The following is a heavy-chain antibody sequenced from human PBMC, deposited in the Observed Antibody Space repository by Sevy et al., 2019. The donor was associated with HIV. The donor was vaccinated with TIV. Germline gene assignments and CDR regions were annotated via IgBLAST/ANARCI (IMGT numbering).Heavy chain of an antibody. D-gene: IGHD4-17*01. CDR3: AREGYGDYAYYFDY. CDR1: GYTFTSYG. V-gene: IGHV1-18*01. Sequence: ASVKVSCKASGYTFTSYGISWVRQAPGQGLEWMGWISAYNGNTNYAQKLKGRVTMTTDTSTSTAYMELRSLRSDDTAVYYCAREGYGDYAYYFDYWGQGTLVTVSS. J-gene: IGHJ4*02. CDR2: ISAYNGNT.